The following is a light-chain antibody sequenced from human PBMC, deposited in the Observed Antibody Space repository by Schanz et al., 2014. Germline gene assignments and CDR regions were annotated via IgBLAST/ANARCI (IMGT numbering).Light chain of an antibody. CDR3: SSYTSSSTGV. V-gene: IGLV2-14*01. J-gene: IGLJ3*02. Sequence: QSALTQPASVSGSPGQSITISCTGTSSDVGGYKSVSWYQQHPGKVPKVLIYGVTYRPSGVSNRFSGSQSGNTASLTISGLQAEDEADYYCSSYTSSSTGVFGGGTKLPVL. CDR2: GVT. CDR1: SSDVGGYKS.